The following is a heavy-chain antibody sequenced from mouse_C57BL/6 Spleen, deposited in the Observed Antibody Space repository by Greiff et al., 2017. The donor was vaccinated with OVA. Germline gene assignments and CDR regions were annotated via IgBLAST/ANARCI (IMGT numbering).Heavy chain of an antibody. Sequence: QVQLQQPGAELVKPGASVKLSCKASGYTFTSYWMQWVKQRPGQGLEWIGEIDPSDSYTNYNQKFKGKATLTVDTSSSTAYMQLSSLTSEEPAVYYCVARTSAWFAYWGHGTLVTVSA. J-gene: IGHJ3*01. CDR3: VARTSAWFAY. D-gene: IGHD3-3*01. V-gene: IGHV1-50*01. CDR1: GYTFTSYW. CDR2: IDPSDSYT.